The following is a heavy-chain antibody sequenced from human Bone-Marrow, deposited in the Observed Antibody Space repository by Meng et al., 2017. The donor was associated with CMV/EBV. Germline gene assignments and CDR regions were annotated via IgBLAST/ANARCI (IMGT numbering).Heavy chain of an antibody. CDR3: AKDFGFAP. V-gene: IGHV3-9*01. CDR1: GFTFDDYA. CDR2: ISWNSGSI. J-gene: IGHJ5*02. Sequence: SLKISCAASGFTFDDYAMHWVRQAPGKGLEWVSGISWNSGSIGYADSVKGRFTISRDNAKNSLYLQMNSLRAEDTALYYCAKDFGFAPWGQGTLVTVYS.